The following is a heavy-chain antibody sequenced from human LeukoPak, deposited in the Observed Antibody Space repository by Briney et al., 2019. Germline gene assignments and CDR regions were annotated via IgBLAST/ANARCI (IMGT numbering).Heavy chain of an antibody. CDR3: AKSSVRGFDY. D-gene: IGHD3-22*01. Sequence: PSETLSLTCTVSGGSISSGSYYWSWIRQPAGKGLEWIGRIYTSGSTNYNPSLKSRVTISVDTSKNQFSLKLSSVTAADTAVYYCAKSSVRGFDYWGQGTLVTVSS. J-gene: IGHJ4*02. CDR1: GGSISSGSYY. CDR2: IYTSGST. V-gene: IGHV4-61*02.